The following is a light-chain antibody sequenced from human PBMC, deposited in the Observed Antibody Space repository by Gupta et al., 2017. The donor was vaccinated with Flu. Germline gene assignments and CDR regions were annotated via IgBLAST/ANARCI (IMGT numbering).Light chain of an antibody. V-gene: IGLV2-14*01. Sequence: TSSDVGGYNYVSWYQQHPGKAPKLMIYEVINRPSGVSNRFSGSKSGNTASLTISGLQAEDGADYYCSSYTSSNSLEFGGGTKLTVL. CDR2: EVI. CDR1: SSDVGGYNY. CDR3: SSYTSSNSLE. J-gene: IGLJ3*02.